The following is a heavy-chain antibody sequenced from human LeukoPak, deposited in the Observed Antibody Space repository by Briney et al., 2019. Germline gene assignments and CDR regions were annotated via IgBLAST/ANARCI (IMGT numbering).Heavy chain of an antibody. CDR3: ARGSGFVLDY. CDR2: ISTSGDSM. V-gene: IGHV3-48*03. D-gene: IGHD1-26*01. Sequence: GGSLRLSCVASGFTFSSYEVNWVRQAPGKGLEWVSCISTSGDSMYYADSVKGRFTISRDNVKNSLFLQMNSLRAEDTAVYYCARGSGFVLDYWGQGTLVTVS. J-gene: IGHJ4*02. CDR1: GFTFSSYE.